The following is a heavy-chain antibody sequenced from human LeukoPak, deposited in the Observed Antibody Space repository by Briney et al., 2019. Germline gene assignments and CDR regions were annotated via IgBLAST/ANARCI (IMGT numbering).Heavy chain of an antibody. CDR2: IYYSGST. J-gene: IGHJ6*03. Sequence: PSETLSLTCTVSGGSISSYYWSWIRQPPGKGLEWIGYIYYSGSTNYNPSLKSRVTISVDTSKNQFSLKLSSVTAADTAVYYCASSSDEYYYYYMDVWGKGTTVTVSS. D-gene: IGHD6-6*01. CDR3: ASSSDEYYYYYMDV. V-gene: IGHV4-59*01. CDR1: GGSISSYY.